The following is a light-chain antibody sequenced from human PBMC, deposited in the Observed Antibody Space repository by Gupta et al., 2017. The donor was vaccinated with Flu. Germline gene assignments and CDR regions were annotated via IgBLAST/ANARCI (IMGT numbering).Light chain of an antibody. J-gene: IGLJ2*01. Sequence: QSVLPPPPSASGTPGQRVTISCSGISSNIGSNTVNWYQQLPGTAPKLLIYSNNQRPSGVPDRFSGSKSGTSASLAISGLQSEDEADYYCAAWDDSLNGVVFGGGTKLTVL. CDR1: SSNIGSNT. CDR3: AAWDDSLNGVV. CDR2: SNN. V-gene: IGLV1-44*01.